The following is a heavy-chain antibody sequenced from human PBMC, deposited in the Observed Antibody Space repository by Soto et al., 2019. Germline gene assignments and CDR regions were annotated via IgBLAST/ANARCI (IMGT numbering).Heavy chain of an antibody. V-gene: IGHV3-30*03. D-gene: IGHD1-26*01. CDR2: ISYDGSNK. Sequence: QVQLVESGGGVVQPGRSLRLSCAASGFTFSSYGMHWVRQAPGKGLEWVAVISYDGSNKYYADSVKGRFTISRDNSKNTLYLQMNSLRAEDTAVYYCAASVSYSGFDYWGQGTLVTVSS. CDR1: GFTFSSYG. CDR3: AASVSYSGFDY. J-gene: IGHJ4*02.